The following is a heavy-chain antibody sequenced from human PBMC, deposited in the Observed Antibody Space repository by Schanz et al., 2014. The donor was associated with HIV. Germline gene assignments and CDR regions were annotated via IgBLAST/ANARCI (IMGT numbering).Heavy chain of an antibody. CDR3: ARATYTSGWYGVDY. Sequence: EVQMLESGGGSVQPGGSLRLSCAASGFTFSNFAMSWVRQAPGKGLEWVSSISGSGVSTFYAGSVKGRFAISRDKSKNTLYLQMNSLRVEDTAVYYCARATYTSGWYGVDYWGQGTLVTVSS. CDR1: GFTFSNFA. D-gene: IGHD6-19*01. J-gene: IGHJ4*02. CDR2: ISGSGVST. V-gene: IGHV3-23*01.